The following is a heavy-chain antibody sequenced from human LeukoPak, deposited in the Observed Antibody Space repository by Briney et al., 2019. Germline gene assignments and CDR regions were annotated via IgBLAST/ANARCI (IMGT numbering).Heavy chain of an antibody. V-gene: IGHV3-48*04. CDR1: GFTFSSYS. D-gene: IGHD2-2*02. J-gene: IGHJ4*02. CDR3: ARGYCSSTSCYTDY. Sequence: GGSLRLSCAASGFTFSSYSMNWVRQAPGKGLEWVSYISSSSSTIYYADSVKGRFTISRDNAKNPLYLQMNSPRAEDTAVYYCARGYCSSTSCYTDYWGQGTLVTVSS. CDR2: ISSSSSTI.